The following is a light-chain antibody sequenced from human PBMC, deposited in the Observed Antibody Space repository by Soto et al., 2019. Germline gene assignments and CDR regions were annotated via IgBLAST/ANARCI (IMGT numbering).Light chain of an antibody. CDR3: AAWDDSLSGVV. V-gene: IGLV1-47*01. J-gene: IGLJ2*01. CDR2: RNN. Sequence: QSVLTQPPSASGTPGQRVTISCSGSSSNISSYYVYWYQQLPGTAPKLLIYRNNQRPSGVPDRFSGSKSGTSASLAISGLRSEDEADYYCAAWDDSLSGVVFGGGTKLTVL. CDR1: SSNISSYY.